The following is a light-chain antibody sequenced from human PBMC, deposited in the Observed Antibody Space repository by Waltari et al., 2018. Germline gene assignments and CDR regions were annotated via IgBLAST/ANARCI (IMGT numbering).Light chain of an antibody. CDR3: QQYYSSPPT. V-gene: IGKV4-1*01. CDR2: GES. CDR1: QRVLYSSNNKNY. J-gene: IGKJ2*01. Sequence: DIVMTQTPDSLAVSLGERATINCKSRQRVLYSSNNKNYLAWYQQKPGQPPKLLIYGESTLETGVPDRFSGSGSGTEFPLTISSLQAEDVAVYYCQQYYSSPPTFGQGTKLEIK.